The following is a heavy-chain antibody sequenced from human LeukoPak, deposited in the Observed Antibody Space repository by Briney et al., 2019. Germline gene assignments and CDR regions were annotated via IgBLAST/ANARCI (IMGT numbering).Heavy chain of an antibody. V-gene: IGHV4-34*01. Sequence: SETLSLTCAVYGGSFSGYYWSWIRQPPGKGLEWIGEINHSGSTNYNPSLKSRVTISVDTSKNQFSLKLSSVTAADTAVYYCARGPMLYYDYVWGSYRYTGSYYMDVWGKGTTVTVSS. D-gene: IGHD3-16*02. CDR1: GGSFSGYY. J-gene: IGHJ6*03. CDR2: INHSGST. CDR3: ARGPMLYYDYVWGSYRYTGSYYMDV.